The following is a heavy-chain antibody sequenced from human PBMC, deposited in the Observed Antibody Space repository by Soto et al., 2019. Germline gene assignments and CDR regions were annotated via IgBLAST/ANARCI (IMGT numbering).Heavy chain of an antibody. CDR2: IWDDGSNK. V-gene: IGHV3-33*01. J-gene: IGHJ5*02. Sequence: QVQLVESGGGVVQPGRSLRLSCAASGFTFSSYGMHWVRQAPGKGLEWVAVIWDDGSNKYYADSVKGRFTISRDNSKNTLYLQMNSLRAEDTAVYYCARDDYSNYRFDPWGQGTLVTVSS. D-gene: IGHD4-4*01. CDR3: ARDDYSNYRFDP. CDR1: GFTFSSYG.